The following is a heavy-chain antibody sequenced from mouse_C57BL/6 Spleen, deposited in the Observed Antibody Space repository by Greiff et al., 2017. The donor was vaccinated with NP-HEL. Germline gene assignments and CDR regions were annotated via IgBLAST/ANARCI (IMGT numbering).Heavy chain of an antibody. CDR3: ARGYYDYGGGYFDV. Sequence: VKLQQPGAELVKPGASVKLSCKASGYTFTSYWMHWVKQRPGQGLEWIGMIHPNSGSTNYNEKFKSKATLTVDKSSSTAYMQLSSLTSEDSAVYYCARGYYDYGGGYFDVWGTGTTVTVSS. J-gene: IGHJ1*03. V-gene: IGHV1-64*01. D-gene: IGHD2-4*01. CDR1: GYTFTSYW. CDR2: IHPNSGST.